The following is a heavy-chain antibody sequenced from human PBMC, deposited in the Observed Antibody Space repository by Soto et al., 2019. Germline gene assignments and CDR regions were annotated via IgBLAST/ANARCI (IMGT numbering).Heavy chain of an antibody. D-gene: IGHD2-15*01. J-gene: IGHJ4*02. CDR2: IYYSGST. V-gene: IGHV4-31*03. CDR3: ARGSVVAATLFDY. CDR1: GGSISSGGYY. Sequence: QVQLQESGPGLVKPSQTLSLTCTVSGGSISSGGYYWSWIRQHPGKGLEWIGYIYYSGSTHYNPSLKRRVTISVDTSKNQSSLKLSSVTAADTAVYYCARGSVVAATLFDYWGQGTLFTVSS.